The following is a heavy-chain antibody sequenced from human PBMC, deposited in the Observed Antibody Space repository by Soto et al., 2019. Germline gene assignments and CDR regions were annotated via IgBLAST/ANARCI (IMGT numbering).Heavy chain of an antibody. CDR1: GGSISSSNW. CDR3: ARSGGVYYDFWSGYQPFDY. Sequence: SETRSLTCAVSGGSISSSNWWSWVRQPPGKGLEWIGEIYHSGSTNYNPSLKSRVTISVDKSKNQFSLKLSSVTAADTAVYYCARSGGVYYDFWSGYQPFDYWGQGTLVTVSS. V-gene: IGHV4-4*02. D-gene: IGHD3-3*01. CDR2: IYHSGST. J-gene: IGHJ4*02.